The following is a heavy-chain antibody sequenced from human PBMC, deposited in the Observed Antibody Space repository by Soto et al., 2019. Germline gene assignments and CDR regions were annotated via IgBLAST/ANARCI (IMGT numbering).Heavy chain of an antibody. CDR2: IIPIFGTA. CDR3: ASPTREWLPPARDYYYGMDV. CDR1: GGTFSSYA. V-gene: IGHV1-69*06. D-gene: IGHD3-3*01. J-gene: IGHJ6*02. Sequence: VQLVQSGAEVKKPGSSVKVSCKASGGTFSSYAISWVRQAPGQGLEWMGGIIPIFGTANYAQKFQGRVTITAHKSTSTAYMELSSLRSEDTAVYYCASPTREWLPPARDYYYGMDVWGQGTTVTVSS.